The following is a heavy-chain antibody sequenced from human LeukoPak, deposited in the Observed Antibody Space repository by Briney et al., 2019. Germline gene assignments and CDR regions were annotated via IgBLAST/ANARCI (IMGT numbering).Heavy chain of an antibody. D-gene: IGHD6-19*01. CDR3: AKEGVEDGQWPFGY. CDR1: GFTFSSYA. V-gene: IGHV3-30-3*01. Sequence: GGSLRLSCAASGFTFSSYAMHWVRQAPGKGLEWVAVISYDGSNKYYADSVKGRFTISRDNSKNTLYLQMNSLRAEDTAVYYCAKEGVEDGQWPFGYWGQGTLVTVSS. CDR2: ISYDGSNK. J-gene: IGHJ4*02.